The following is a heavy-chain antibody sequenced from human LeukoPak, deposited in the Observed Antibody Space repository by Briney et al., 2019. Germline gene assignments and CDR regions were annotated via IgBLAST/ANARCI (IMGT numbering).Heavy chain of an antibody. Sequence: GSLRLSCAASGFTFSSYSMNWVRQAPGKGLEWIGEINHSGSINYNPSLKSRVTISADMSKNQFSLKLISVTAADTAVYYCARHAIAYYCDYWGQGTLVTVSS. CDR3: ARHAIAYYCDY. V-gene: IGHV4-34*01. D-gene: IGHD2-8*01. CDR2: INHSGSI. J-gene: IGHJ4*02. CDR1: GFTFSSYS.